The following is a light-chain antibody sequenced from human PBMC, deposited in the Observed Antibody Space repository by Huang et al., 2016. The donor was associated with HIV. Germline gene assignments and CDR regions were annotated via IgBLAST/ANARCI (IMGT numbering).Light chain of an antibody. V-gene: IGKV2-28*01. CDR1: QSLFHTNVYNS. CDR3: MQALQSIT. Sequence: DIVMTQSPLSLPVTPGEPASISCRSSQSLFHTNVYNSLDWYLQKPGQAPQLLIYLGSNRASGVPDRFSGSGSGTDFTLKISRVEADDVGIYYCMQALQSITFGQGTRLEIK. J-gene: IGKJ5*01. CDR2: LGS.